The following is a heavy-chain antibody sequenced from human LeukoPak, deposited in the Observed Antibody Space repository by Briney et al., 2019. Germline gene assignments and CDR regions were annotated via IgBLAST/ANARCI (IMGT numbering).Heavy chain of an antibody. CDR3: ARDLGQSRDDPTYNWDFGY. J-gene: IGHJ4*02. V-gene: IGHV3-7*01. Sequence: GGSLRLSCAASGFTFSSYCMHWVRRAPGKGLEWVAHIKPDGSERYYVDSVKGRFTISRDNAWNSLHLQMNSLRVEDTGVYYCARDLGQSRDDPTYNWDFGYWGEGTLVTVSS. CDR2: IKPDGSER. CDR1: GFTFSSYC. D-gene: IGHD1-1*01.